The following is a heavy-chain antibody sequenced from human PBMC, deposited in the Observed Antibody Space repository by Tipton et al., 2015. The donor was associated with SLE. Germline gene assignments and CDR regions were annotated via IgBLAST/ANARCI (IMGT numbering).Heavy chain of an antibody. J-gene: IGHJ4*02. V-gene: IGHV4-39*07. CDR2: MYYSGST. D-gene: IGHD6-19*01. CDR3: ARHERWPHFDY. Sequence: TLSLTCTVSGGSISSSSYYWDWIRQPPGKGLEWIGSMYYSGSTYYNPSLKNRVTISIDTSKNQFSLKLSSMTAADTAVYYCARHERWPHFDYWGQGTLVTVSS. CDR1: GGSISSSSYY.